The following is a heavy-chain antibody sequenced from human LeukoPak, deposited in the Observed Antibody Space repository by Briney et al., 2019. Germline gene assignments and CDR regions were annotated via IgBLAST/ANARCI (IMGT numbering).Heavy chain of an antibody. CDR2: IIPMLGLT. Sequence: SVKVSCKASGGTFSFNAISWVRQAPGQGLEWMGRIIPMLGLTDYAQKLQGRVTITADRSTSTAYMELSSLRSKDTAVYYCARATPVNDAFDIWGQGTMVTVSS. J-gene: IGHJ3*02. V-gene: IGHV1-69*04. CDR3: ARATPVNDAFDI. CDR1: GGTFSFNA. D-gene: IGHD4-11*01.